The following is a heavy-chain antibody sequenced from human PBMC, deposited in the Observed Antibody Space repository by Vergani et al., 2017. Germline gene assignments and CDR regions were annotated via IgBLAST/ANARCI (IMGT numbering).Heavy chain of an antibody. D-gene: IGHD3-22*01. CDR3: AKGRVGLVITTIDY. V-gene: IGHV3-9*01. CDR1: GFTFDDYA. J-gene: IGHJ4*02. Sequence: EVQLVESGGGLVQPGRSLRLSCAASGFTFDDYAMHWVRQAPGKGLEWVSGISWNSGSIGYADSVKGRFTISRDNAKNSLYLQMNSLRAEDTALYYCAKGRVGLVITTIDYWGQGTLVTVSS. CDR2: ISWNSGSI.